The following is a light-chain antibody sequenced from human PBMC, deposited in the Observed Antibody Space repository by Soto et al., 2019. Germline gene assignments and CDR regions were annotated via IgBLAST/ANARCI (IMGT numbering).Light chain of an antibody. CDR3: NSYTSKSTGV. V-gene: IGLV2-14*01. Sequence: QSALTQPASVSGSHGQSITISCTGTSSDVGGYNYVSWYQQHPGKAPKLIIYEVSNRPSGVSNRFSGSKSGNTASLTISGLEAEDEADYYCNSYTSKSTGVFGTGTKVTV. CDR1: SSDVGGYNY. J-gene: IGLJ1*01. CDR2: EVS.